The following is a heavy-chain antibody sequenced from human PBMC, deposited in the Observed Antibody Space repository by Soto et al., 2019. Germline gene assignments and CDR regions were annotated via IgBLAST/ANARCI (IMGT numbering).Heavy chain of an antibody. J-gene: IGHJ5*02. D-gene: IGHD3-3*01. CDR3: ATSYDSGFDP. CDR1: GYSFSTYD. Sequence: ASVKVSCKASGYSFSTYDISWLRQAPGQGPEWMGRISPKNGNTNYAQNFQDRVTMTADTSSSTAYMELRGLRSDDTAKYYCATSYDSGFDPWGQGTLVTVSS. CDR2: ISPKNGNT. V-gene: IGHV1-18*04.